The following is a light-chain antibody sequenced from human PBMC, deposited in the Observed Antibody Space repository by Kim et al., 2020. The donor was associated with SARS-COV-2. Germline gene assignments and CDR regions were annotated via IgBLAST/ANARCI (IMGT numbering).Light chain of an antibody. CDR3: QQYNNYPWT. V-gene: IGKV1-16*02. CDR2: AAS. Sequence: SVGDRVTFSGRHSQVSSNYLSWLHQKPGKAPKSLTYAASSLQSGVPSKFSGSGSGTDFTLTISSLQPEDFATYYCQQYNNYPWTFGQGTKVDIK. J-gene: IGKJ1*01. CDR1: QVSSNY.